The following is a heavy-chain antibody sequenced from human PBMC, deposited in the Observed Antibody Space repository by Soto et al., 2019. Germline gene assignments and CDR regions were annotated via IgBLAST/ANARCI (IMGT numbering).Heavy chain of an antibody. CDR2: ISSSGSTI. Sequence: GGSLRPSCAASGFTFSSYEMNWVRQAPGKGLEWVSYISSSGSTIYYADSVKGRFTISRDNAKNSLYLQMNSLRAEDTAVYYCARNMGSSWYLNWFDPWGQGTLVTVSS. CDR1: GFTFSSYE. D-gene: IGHD6-13*01. CDR3: ARNMGSSWYLNWFDP. V-gene: IGHV3-48*03. J-gene: IGHJ5*02.